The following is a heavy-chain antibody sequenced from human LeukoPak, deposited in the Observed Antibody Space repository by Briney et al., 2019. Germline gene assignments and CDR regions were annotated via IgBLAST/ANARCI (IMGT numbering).Heavy chain of an antibody. CDR1: GYTFTGCY. V-gene: IGHV1-2*02. Sequence: ASVKVSCKASGYTFTGCYMHWVRQAPGQGLEWMGWINPNSGGTNYAQKFQGRVTMTTDTSTSTAYMELRSLRSDDTAVYYCARDSGWPMKFFDYWGQGTLVTVSS. J-gene: IGHJ4*02. D-gene: IGHD6-19*01. CDR2: INPNSGGT. CDR3: ARDSGWPMKFFDY.